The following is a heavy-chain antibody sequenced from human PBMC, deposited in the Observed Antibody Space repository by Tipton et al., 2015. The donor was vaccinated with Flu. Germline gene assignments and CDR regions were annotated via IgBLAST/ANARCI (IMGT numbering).Heavy chain of an antibody. Sequence: SLRLSCVASGFTFSRYAMSWVRQAPGKRLEWISAISGGGGGTYYADSVKGRFSTSRDNSKNTLYLQMNSLRDEDTALYYCVKDGSGYYFHYWGQGTLVTVSS. CDR2: ISGGGGGT. J-gene: IGHJ4*02. V-gene: IGHV3-23*01. CDR1: GFTFSRYA. D-gene: IGHD6-19*01. CDR3: VKDGSGYYFHY.